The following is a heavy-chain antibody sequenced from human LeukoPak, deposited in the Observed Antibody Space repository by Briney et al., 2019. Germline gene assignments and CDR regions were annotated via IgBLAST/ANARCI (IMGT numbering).Heavy chain of an antibody. Sequence: PSETLSLTCTVSGDSFGTYYWTWMRVPAGKGLEWIGRMHASGTTNYNPSLMSRVTMSVDTSKKQFSLKLRSVTAADTAVYYCARSTGYYSSLDYWGQGTLVTVSS. D-gene: IGHD5-12*01. CDR1: GDSFGTYY. CDR3: ARSTGYYSSLDY. CDR2: MHASGTT. V-gene: IGHV4-4*07. J-gene: IGHJ4*02.